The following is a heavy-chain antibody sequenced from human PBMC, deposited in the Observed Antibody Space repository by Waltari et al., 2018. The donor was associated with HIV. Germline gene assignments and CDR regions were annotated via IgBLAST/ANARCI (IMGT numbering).Heavy chain of an antibody. V-gene: IGHV4-34*01. CDR2: INHSGST. CDR1: GGTFSGSY. Sequence: QVQLRQWGAGLLKPSETLSLTCAVYGGTFSGSYWSWIRQPPGKGREWIGEINHSGSTNYNPSLKSRVTISVDTSKNQFSLKLTSVTAADTAVFYCARARLVSRGQYCSTTSCLPHYYYYYGMDVWGQGTTVTVSS. D-gene: IGHD2-2*01. J-gene: IGHJ6*02. CDR3: ARARLVSRGQYCSTTSCLPHYYYYYGMDV.